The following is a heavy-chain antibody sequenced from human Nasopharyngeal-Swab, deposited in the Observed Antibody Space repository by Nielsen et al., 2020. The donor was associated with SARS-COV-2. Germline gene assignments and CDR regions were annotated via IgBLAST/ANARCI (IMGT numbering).Heavy chain of an antibody. J-gene: IGHJ5*02. CDR1: GGTFSSYA. V-gene: IGHV1-69*13. D-gene: IGHD3-3*01. Sequence: SVKVSCKASGGTFSSYAISWVRQAPGQGLEWMGGIIPIFGTANYAQKFQGRVTITADESTSTAYMELSRLRSEDTAVYYCARNPGYYDFWSGYPNWFDPWGQGTLVTVSS. CDR2: IIPIFGTA. CDR3: ARNPGYYDFWSGYPNWFDP.